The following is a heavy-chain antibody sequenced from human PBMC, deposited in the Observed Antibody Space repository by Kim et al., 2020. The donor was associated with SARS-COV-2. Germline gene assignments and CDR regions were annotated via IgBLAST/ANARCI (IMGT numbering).Heavy chain of an antibody. CDR3: SRVSATRPNNAVFDI. CDR1: GNTFSGYW. V-gene: IGHV1-46*01. Sequence: ASVKVSCKASGNTFSGYWMHWVRQAPGQGLEWMVIINPNGDITAYAQKFQVRVTMTRSPSPLPLSLAVILLLSSDTSFSSFSRVSATRPNNAVFDIWGLG. D-gene: IGHD6-6*01. CDR2: INPNGDIT. J-gene: IGHJ3*02.